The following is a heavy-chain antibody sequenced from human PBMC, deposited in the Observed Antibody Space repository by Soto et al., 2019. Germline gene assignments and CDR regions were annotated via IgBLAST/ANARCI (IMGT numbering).Heavy chain of an antibody. V-gene: IGHV3-30*18. CDR1: GFTFSSYG. CDR3: GKDLGVVTPRYYFDY. CDR2: ISYDGSNK. J-gene: IGHJ4*02. D-gene: IGHD2-15*01. Sequence: QVQLVESGGAVVQPGRSLRLSCAASGFTFSSYGMHWVRQAPGKGLEWVAVISYDGSNKYYADSVKGRFTISRDNSKNTLYLQMNSLRAAETAVYYCGKDLGVVTPRYYFDYGGQGTLVTVSS.